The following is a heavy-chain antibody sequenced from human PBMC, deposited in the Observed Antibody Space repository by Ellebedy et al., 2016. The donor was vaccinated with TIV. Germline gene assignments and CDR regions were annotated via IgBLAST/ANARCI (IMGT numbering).Heavy chain of an antibody. D-gene: IGHD2-21*02. V-gene: IGHV4-39*07. CDR2: VYYSGST. CDR1: GGSISTSTYY. CDR3: ARSPSDDAFDI. Sequence: MPSETLSLTCTVSGGSISTSTYYRGWIRQPPGKGLEWIASVYYSGSTFYSPSLKSRVTISMDTSKNQISLKLTSVTAADTAVYYCARSPSDDAFDIWGQGTMVTVSS. J-gene: IGHJ3*02.